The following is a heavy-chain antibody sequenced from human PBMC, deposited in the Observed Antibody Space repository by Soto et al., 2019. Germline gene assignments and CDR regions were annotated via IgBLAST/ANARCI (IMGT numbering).Heavy chain of an antibody. CDR1: GFTFSSYV. Sequence: QVQLVESGGGVVQPGRSLRLSCAASGFTFSSYVMYWVRQAPGKGLEWVAVISYDGNNKYYADSVKGRFTISRDNSKNTLYLQINSLRAEDTAVYYCARAGCDGGRCYTLVGLRYGMDVWGQGTTVNVSS. CDR3: ARAGCDGGRCYTLVGLRYGMDV. V-gene: IGHV3-30-3*01. D-gene: IGHD2-15*01. J-gene: IGHJ6*02. CDR2: ISYDGNNK.